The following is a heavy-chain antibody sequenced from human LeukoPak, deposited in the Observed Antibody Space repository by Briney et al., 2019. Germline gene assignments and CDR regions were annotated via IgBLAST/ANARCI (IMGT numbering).Heavy chain of an antibody. CDR3: ASRYCSGGSCTVVGAFDI. CDR2: INHSGST. D-gene: IGHD2-15*01. Sequence: SETLSLTCAVYGGSFSGYYWSWIRQPPGKGLEWIGEINHSGSTYYNPSLKSRVTISVDTSKNQFSLKLSSVTAADTAVYYCASRYCSGGSCTVVGAFDIWGQGTMVTVSS. V-gene: IGHV4-34*01. J-gene: IGHJ3*02. CDR1: GGSFSGYY.